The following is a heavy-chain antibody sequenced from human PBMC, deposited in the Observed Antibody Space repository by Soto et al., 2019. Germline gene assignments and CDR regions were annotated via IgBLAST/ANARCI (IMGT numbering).Heavy chain of an antibody. CDR2: IWCDGSNK. Sequence: PGGSLRLSCAASGFTFSSYGMHWVRQAPGKGLEWVAVIWCDGSNKYYADSVKGRFTISRDNSKNTLYLQMNSLRAEDTAVYYCARESYSSSFDYWGQGTLVTVSS. CDR1: GFTFSSYG. V-gene: IGHV3-33*01. J-gene: IGHJ4*02. CDR3: ARESYSSSFDY. D-gene: IGHD6-6*01.